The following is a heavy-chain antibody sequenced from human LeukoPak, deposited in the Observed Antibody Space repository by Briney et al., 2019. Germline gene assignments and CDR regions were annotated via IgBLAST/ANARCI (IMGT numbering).Heavy chain of an antibody. V-gene: IGHV1-46*01. Sequence: GASVKDSCKASGYTFTSNYIHWVGQAPGQGLEWMGMIYPRDGSTSYAQKFQGRVTVTRDTSTSTVHMELSGLRSEDTAVYYCARVQEGFDYWGQGTLVTVSS. CDR1: GYTFTSNY. CDR3: ARVQEGFDY. J-gene: IGHJ4*02. CDR2: IYPRDGST.